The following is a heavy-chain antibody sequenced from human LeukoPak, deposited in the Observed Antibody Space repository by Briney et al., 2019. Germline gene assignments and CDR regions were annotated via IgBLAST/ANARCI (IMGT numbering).Heavy chain of an antibody. Sequence: SETLSLTCTVSGGSISSRPYYWGWVRQPPGKGLEWIGTISYSGTTYYNPSLKSRVTISLDTSKNQFSLKLSSVTAADTAVYCCARHPWAYSYGYYFDYWGQGTLVTVSS. D-gene: IGHD5-18*01. CDR1: GGSISSRPYY. CDR3: ARHPWAYSYGYYFDY. CDR2: ISYSGTT. V-gene: IGHV4-39*01. J-gene: IGHJ4*02.